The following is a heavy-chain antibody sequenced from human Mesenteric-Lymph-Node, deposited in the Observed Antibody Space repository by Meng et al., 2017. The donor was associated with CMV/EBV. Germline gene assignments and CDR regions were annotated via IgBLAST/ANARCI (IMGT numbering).Heavy chain of an antibody. J-gene: IGHJ6*02. D-gene: IGHD2/OR15-2a*01. Sequence: GESLKISCAASGFTFSNAWMSWVRQAPGKGLEWVGRIKSKTDGGTTDYAAPVKGRFTISRDDSKNTLYLQMNSLKTEDTAVYYCTTDNSPLIGYYYYGMDVWGQGTTVTVSS. CDR2: IKSKTDGGTT. CDR1: GFTFSNAW. CDR3: TTDNSPLIGYYYYGMDV. V-gene: IGHV3-15*01.